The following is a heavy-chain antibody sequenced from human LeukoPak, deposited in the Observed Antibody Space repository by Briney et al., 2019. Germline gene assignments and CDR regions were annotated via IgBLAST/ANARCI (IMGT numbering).Heavy chain of an antibody. CDR1: GYTFTSYD. CDR2: MNPNSGNT. D-gene: IGHD3-9*01. V-gene: IGHV1-8*03. CDR3: ARGPRRYFDWTNWFDP. J-gene: IGHJ5*02. Sequence: ASVKVSCKASGYTFTSYDINWVRQATGQGLEWMGWMNPNSGNTGYAQKFQGRVTITRNTSISTAYMEPSSLRSEDTAVYYCARGPRRYFDWTNWFDPWGQGTLVTVSS.